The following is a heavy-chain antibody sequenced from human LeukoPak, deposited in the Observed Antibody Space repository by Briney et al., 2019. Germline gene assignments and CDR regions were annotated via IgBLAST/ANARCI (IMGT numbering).Heavy chain of an antibody. V-gene: IGHV1-3*01. Sequence: ASVKVSCKASGYTFTSYAMHWVRQAPGQRLEWMGWINAGNGNTKYSQKFQGRVTITRDTSASTAYMELSSLRSEDTAVFFFARDPHYEILTGYLDYWGQGTLVTVSS. CDR3: ARDPHYEILTGYLDY. J-gene: IGHJ4*02. CDR2: INAGNGNT. CDR1: GYTFTSYA. D-gene: IGHD3-9*01.